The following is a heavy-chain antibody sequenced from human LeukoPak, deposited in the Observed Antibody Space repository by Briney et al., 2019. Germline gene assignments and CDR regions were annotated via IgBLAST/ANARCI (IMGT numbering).Heavy chain of an antibody. J-gene: IGHJ4*02. CDR3: ARAIYFRGISMIDY. CDR1: GGTFSSYA. CDR2: INPSGGST. V-gene: IGHV1-46*01. D-gene: IGHD2/OR15-2a*01. Sequence: VALVKVSCKASGGTFSSYAISWVRQAPGQGLEWMGIINPSGGSTSYAQKFQGRVTMTRDTSTSTVYMELSSLRSEDTAVYYCARAIYFRGISMIDYWGQGTLVTVSS.